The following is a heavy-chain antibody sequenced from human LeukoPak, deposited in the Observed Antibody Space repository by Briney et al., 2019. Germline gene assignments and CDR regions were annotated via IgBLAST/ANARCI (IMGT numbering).Heavy chain of an antibody. CDR1: GGTFSSYA. Sequence: GASVKVSCKASGGTFSSYAISWVRQAPGQGLEWMGGIIPIFGTANYAQKFQGRVTITADESTSTAYMELSSLRSEDTAVYYCARSYIVGATKYYYYMDVWGKGTTVTISS. V-gene: IGHV1-69*13. CDR2: IIPIFGTA. J-gene: IGHJ6*03. D-gene: IGHD1-26*01. CDR3: ARSYIVGATKYYYYMDV.